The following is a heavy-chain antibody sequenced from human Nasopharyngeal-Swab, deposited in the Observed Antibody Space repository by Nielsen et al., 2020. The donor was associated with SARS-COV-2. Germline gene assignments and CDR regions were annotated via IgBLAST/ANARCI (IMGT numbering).Heavy chain of an antibody. J-gene: IGHJ4*02. Sequence: GESLKISCAASGFTFSFYGMHWVRQAPGKGLEWVAVIWYDGSKKYYAASVKGRFTISRDNSKNTLYLQMNSLRAEDTAVYYCARDRASGDSYFDYWGQGTLVTVSS. D-gene: IGHD4-17*01. CDR2: IWYDGSKK. CDR3: ARDRASGDSYFDY. CDR1: GFTFSFYG. V-gene: IGHV3-33*01.